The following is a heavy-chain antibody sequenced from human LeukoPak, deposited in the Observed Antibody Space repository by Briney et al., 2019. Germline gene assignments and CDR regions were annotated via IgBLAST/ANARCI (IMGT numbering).Heavy chain of an antibody. V-gene: IGHV3-48*04. CDR2: ITSSSSTI. Sequence: GGSLRLSCAASGFTFSNYRMNWVRQAPGKGLEWVSYITSSSSTIKYADSVKGRFTISRDNAKNSLYLQMNSLRAEDTAVYYCAREIMEGIPYCSGGSCYPDAFDIWGQGTMVTVSS. D-gene: IGHD2-15*01. CDR1: GFTFSNYR. J-gene: IGHJ3*02. CDR3: AREIMEGIPYCSGGSCYPDAFDI.